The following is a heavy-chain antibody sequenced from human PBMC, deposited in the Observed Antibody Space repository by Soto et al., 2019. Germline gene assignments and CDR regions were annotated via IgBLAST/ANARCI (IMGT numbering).Heavy chain of an antibody. V-gene: IGHV4-30-4*08. J-gene: IGHJ3*02. Sequence: QVQLQESGPGLVKPSQTLYLTCTVSGGSISSADYYWSWIRQTPPGKGLEWIGYIYYSGTTYYNPSLKSRGTISVDTSKNQFSLKLSSMTAADTAVYYCARVPMTTVTPDVFDIWGHGTMVTVSS. CDR3: ARVPMTTVTPDVFDI. CDR2: IYYSGTT. CDR1: GGSISSADYY. D-gene: IGHD4-17*01.